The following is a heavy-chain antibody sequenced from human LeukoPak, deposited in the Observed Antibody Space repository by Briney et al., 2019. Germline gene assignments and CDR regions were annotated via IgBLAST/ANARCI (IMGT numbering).Heavy chain of an antibody. V-gene: IGHV4-39*07. Sequence: SETLSLTCTVSGGSISSSSYYWGWIRQPPGKGLEWIGSLFYTGSPYYNPSLTSRITMSIDTSKNKFSLKLSSVTAADTAVYFCASDAVVADGFFHSWGQGTLVTVSA. CDR2: LFYTGSP. D-gene: IGHD6-19*01. CDR1: GGSISSSSYY. J-gene: IGHJ5*02. CDR3: ASDAVVADGFFHS.